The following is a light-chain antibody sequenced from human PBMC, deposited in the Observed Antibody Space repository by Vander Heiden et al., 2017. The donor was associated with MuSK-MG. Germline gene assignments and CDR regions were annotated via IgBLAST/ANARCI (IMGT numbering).Light chain of an antibody. CDR1: TLGNKY. V-gene: IGLV3-1*01. CDR3: QAWDSSTVV. J-gene: IGLJ2*01. CDR2: KDD. Sequence: SSELTQPPSVSVSPVQPASITCSADTLGNKYVCWYQQRPGRFPVLVIYKDDQRPSGSPERFSGSNSGNTATLTISGTQAMDEADYYCQAWDSSTVVSGGGTKRTVL.